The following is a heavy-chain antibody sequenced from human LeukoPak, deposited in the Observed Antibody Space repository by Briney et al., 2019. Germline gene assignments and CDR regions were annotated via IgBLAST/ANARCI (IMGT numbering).Heavy chain of an antibody. CDR3: AKVATESPGGYYYHYMDV. J-gene: IGHJ6*03. D-gene: IGHD4-23*01. V-gene: IGHV3-9*01. Sequence: AGGSLRLSCAASGFTFDDYAMHWVRQAPGKGLEWVSGISWNSGHIGYADSVKGRFTISRDNAKNSLYLQMNSLRAEDTAVYYCAKVATESPGGYYYHYMDVWGKGTTVTVSS. CDR2: ISWNSGHI. CDR1: GFTFDDYA.